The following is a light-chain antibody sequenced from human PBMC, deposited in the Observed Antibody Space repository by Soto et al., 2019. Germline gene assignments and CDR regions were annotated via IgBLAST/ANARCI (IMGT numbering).Light chain of an antibody. CDR1: QSISTW. V-gene: IGKV1-5*03. CDR2: KVS. J-gene: IGKJ2*01. CDR3: QQYNSYPYT. Sequence: DIDMTQSPSTLSASVGDRVTITCRASQSISTWLTWYQQKPGKAPSLLIYKVSTLHSGVPSRFSGSGSGAEFTLTISSLQPDDFATYYCQQYNSYPYTFGQGTKLEIK.